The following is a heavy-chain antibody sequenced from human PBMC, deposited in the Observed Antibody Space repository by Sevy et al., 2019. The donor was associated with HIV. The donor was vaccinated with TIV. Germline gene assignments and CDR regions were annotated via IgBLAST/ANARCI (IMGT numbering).Heavy chain of an antibody. Sequence: GGSLRLSCAASGFSLSDYNMAWVRQAPGKGLEWISYITTRRSTVYYADSVKGRFTISRDNAKNSLYLQMNSLRDEDTAIFYCAREMVGTTTFHYWGQGTLVTVSS. J-gene: IGHJ4*02. D-gene: IGHD2-21*02. CDR2: ITTRRSTV. CDR1: GFSLSDYN. CDR3: AREMVGTTTFHY. V-gene: IGHV3-48*02.